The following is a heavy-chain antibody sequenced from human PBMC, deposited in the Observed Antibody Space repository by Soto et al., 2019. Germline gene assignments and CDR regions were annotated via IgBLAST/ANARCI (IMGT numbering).Heavy chain of an antibody. J-gene: IGHJ5*02. CDR2: IIPIFGTA. D-gene: IGHD2-15*01. CDR1: GGTFSSYA. Sequence: QVQLVQSGAEVKKPGSSVKVSCKASGGTFSSYAISWVRQAPGQGLEWMGGIIPIFGTANYAQKFQGRVTITADESTSTAYMELSSLRSEDTAVYYCARDIVVVVAATGYNWFDPWGQGTLVTVSS. CDR3: ARDIVVVVAATGYNWFDP. V-gene: IGHV1-69*01.